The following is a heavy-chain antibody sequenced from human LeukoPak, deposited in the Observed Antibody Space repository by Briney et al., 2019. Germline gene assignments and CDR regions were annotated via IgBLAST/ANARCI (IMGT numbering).Heavy chain of an antibody. CDR3: ARIYGDYDY. CDR1: GGAFSGYY. Sequence: PSETLSLTCAVYGGAFSGYYWSWIRQPPGKGLEWIGEINHSGSTNHNPSLKSRVTISLDTSKNQFSLKLSSVTAADTAVYYCARIYGDYDYWGQGTLVTVSS. J-gene: IGHJ4*02. D-gene: IGHD4-17*01. CDR2: INHSGST. V-gene: IGHV4-34*01.